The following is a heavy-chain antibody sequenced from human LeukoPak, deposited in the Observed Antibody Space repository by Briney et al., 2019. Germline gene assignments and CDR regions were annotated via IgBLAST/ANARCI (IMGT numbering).Heavy chain of an antibody. CDR1: GFTFSIYA. J-gene: IGHJ4*02. D-gene: IGHD3-22*01. CDR2: FSSKAELT. Sequence: GGSLRLSCAASGFTFSIYAMSWVRQAPGNGLEWVSSFSSKAELTFYADSVKGRFTISRDNSESTLYLQMNILRADDTAVYYCTRDRPNYYGSDGHYYRRNGDYWGQGTLVTVSS. V-gene: IGHV3-23*01. CDR3: TRDRPNYYGSDGHYYRRNGDY.